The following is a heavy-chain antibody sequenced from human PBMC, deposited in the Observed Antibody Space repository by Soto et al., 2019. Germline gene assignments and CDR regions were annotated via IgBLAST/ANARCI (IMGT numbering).Heavy chain of an antibody. CDR1: GFTFSSYG. CDR2: IWYDGSNK. V-gene: IGHV3-33*01. Sequence: QVQLVESGGGVVQPGRSLRLSCAASGFTFSSYGMHWVRQAPGKGLEWVAVIWYDGSNKYYADSVKGRFTISRDNSKNALYLQMTGLRAEDTAVYYCARDAFLGSSHFGYWGQGTLVTVSS. D-gene: IGHD6-6*01. J-gene: IGHJ4*02. CDR3: ARDAFLGSSHFGY.